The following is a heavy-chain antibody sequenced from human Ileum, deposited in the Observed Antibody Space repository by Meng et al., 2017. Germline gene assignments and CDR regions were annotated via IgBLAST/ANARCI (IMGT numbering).Heavy chain of an antibody. Sequence: GGSLRLSCAASGFTFSNYWMSWVRQAPGKGLEWVANINQDGSDKQYVDAVKGRFIVSRDNAKSSLFLQMNSLRAEDTAVYYCAKGANLQWLPFDYWGQGTLVTVSS. CDR2: INQDGSDK. V-gene: IGHV3-7*03. CDR1: GFTFSNYW. CDR3: AKGANLQWLPFDY. D-gene: IGHD5-12*01. J-gene: IGHJ4*02.